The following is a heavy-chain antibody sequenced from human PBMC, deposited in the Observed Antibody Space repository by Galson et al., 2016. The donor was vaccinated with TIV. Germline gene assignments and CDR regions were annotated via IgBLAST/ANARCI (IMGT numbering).Heavy chain of an antibody. CDR1: GYTFRNYG. V-gene: IGHV1-18*04. CDR2: ISSYNGDT. Sequence: SVKVSCKASGYTFRNYGFSWVRQAPGQGLEWLGWISSYNGDTNYAHNLRGRLTMTTDTSTTTASLDLRSLRSDDTAVYFCARDRGGMTMLLVVAYHYGMDVGGQGTTVTVPS. J-gene: IGHJ6*02. CDR3: ARDRGGMTMLLVVAYHYGMDV. D-gene: IGHD2-15*01.